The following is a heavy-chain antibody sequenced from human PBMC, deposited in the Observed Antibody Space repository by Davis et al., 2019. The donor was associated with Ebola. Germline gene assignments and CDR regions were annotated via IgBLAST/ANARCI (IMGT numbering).Heavy chain of an antibody. V-gene: IGHV3-23*01. J-gene: IGHJ4*02. CDR3: ARDRRRDGYNLGDY. CDR2: ISGSGGST. CDR1: GFTFSSYA. Sequence: GESLKISCAASGFTFSSYAMSWVRQAPGKGLEWVSAISGSGGSTYYADSVKGRFTISRDNSKNTLYLQMNSLRAEDTAVYYCARDRRRDGYNLGDYWGQGTLVTVSS. D-gene: IGHD5-24*01.